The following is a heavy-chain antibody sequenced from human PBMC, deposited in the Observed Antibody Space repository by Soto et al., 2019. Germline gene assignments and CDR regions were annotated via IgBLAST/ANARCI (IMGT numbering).Heavy chain of an antibody. CDR1: GFTFSSFW. V-gene: IGHV3-74*01. CDR2: INPDGSST. J-gene: IGHJ4*02. Sequence: EVQLVESGGGLVQPGGSLRLSCAVSGFTFSSFWMHWVRQAPGEGLVWVSRINPDGSSTSYADSVKGRFTISRDNAKKTLYLQMNSLRVEDTAMYYCAKRGVDTFGLSYWGQGTLVTVSS. CDR3: AKRGVDTFGLSY. D-gene: IGHD3-10*01.